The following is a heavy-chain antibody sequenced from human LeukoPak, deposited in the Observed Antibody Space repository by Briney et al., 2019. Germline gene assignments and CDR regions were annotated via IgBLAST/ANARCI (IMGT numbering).Heavy chain of an antibody. CDR2: ISESGSGT. J-gene: IGHJ4*02. V-gene: IGHV3-23*01. CDR3: AKDIAQGYTFGSIEQDY. D-gene: IGHD5-18*01. CDR1: GLTFSRYA. Sequence: GGSLRLSCAVSGLTFSRYAMSWVRQAPGKGLEWVSAISESGSGTYYADSVKGRFTISGDNSKDTLSLQMNSLRAEDTAVYYCAKDIAQGYTFGSIEQDYWGQGTLVTVSS.